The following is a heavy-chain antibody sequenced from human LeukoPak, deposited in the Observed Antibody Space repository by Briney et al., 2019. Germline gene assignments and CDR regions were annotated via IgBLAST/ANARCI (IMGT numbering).Heavy chain of an antibody. J-gene: IGHJ4*02. CDR1: GDTFSSYA. CDR3: ARAGYYYGSGSYYYYFDY. V-gene: IGHV1-69*04. D-gene: IGHD3-10*01. CDR2: IIPIFGIA. Sequence: SVKVSCKASGDTFSSYAISWVRQAPGQGLEWMGRIIPIFGIANYAQKFQGRVTITADKSTSTAYMELSSLRSEDTAVYYCARAGYYYGSGSYYYYFDYWGQGTLVTVSS.